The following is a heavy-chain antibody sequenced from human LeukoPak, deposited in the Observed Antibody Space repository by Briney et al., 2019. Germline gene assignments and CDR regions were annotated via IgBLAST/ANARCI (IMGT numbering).Heavy chain of an antibody. V-gene: IGHV3-48*01. J-gene: IGHJ5*02. Sequence: GGSLRLSCAASGFTFSSYSMNWVRQAPGKGLEWVSYISSSGTTIHYADSVKGRFNISRDNAKNSLYLQMNSLRAEDTAVYYCAEVPGFWNAWGQGTLVTVSS. CDR3: AEVPGFWNA. CDR2: ISSSGTTI. CDR1: GFTFSSYS. D-gene: IGHD3-3*01.